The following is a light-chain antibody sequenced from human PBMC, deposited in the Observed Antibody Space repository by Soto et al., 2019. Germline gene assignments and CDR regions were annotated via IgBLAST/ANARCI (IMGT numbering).Light chain of an antibody. V-gene: IGLV2-8*01. CDR1: SSDVGGYNY. CDR2: EVI. CDR3: SSYAGSNNLGV. J-gene: IGLJ1*01. Sequence: QSVLTQPPSASGSPGQSVTISCTGTSSDVGGYNYVSWYQQHPGKAPKLMIYEVIKRPSGVPDRFSGSKSGNTASLTVSGLQAEDEADYYCSSYAGSNNLGVFGTGTKVTVL.